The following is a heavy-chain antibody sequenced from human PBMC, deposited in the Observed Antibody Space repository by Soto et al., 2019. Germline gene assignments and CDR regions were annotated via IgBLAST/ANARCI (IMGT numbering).Heavy chain of an antibody. Sequence: QVQLVQSGAEVKKPGSSVKVSCKASGGTFSSYAISWVRQAPGQGLEWMGGIIPIYETTNYAQKFQGRVTSTADETDNTAYMAHSSMRSEDTAVYDCARSQGSSTSCAIYYYYCDGMDVWGQGTTVTVSS. CDR3: ARSQGSSTSCAIYYYYCDGMDV. V-gene: IGHV1-69*01. CDR2: IIPIYETT. CDR1: GGTFSSYA. D-gene: IGHD2-2*01. J-gene: IGHJ6*02.